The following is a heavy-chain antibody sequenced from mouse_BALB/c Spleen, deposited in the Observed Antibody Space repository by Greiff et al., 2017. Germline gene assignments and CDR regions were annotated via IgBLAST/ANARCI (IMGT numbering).Heavy chain of an antibody. Sequence: EVKVEESGPGLVKPSQSLSLTCSVTGYSITSGYYWNWIRQFPGNKLEWMGYISYDGSNNYNPSLKNRISITRDTSKNQFFLKLNSVTTEDTATYYCAREGTPITGGAMDYWGQGTSVTVSS. V-gene: IGHV3-6*02. CDR3: AREGTPITGGAMDY. J-gene: IGHJ4*01. CDR1: GYSITSGYY. D-gene: IGHD1-1*01. CDR2: ISYDGSN.